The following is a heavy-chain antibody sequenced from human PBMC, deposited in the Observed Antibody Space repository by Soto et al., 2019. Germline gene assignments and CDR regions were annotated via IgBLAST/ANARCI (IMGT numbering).Heavy chain of an antibody. CDR3: ARDHGGWYFHCYFDL. D-gene: IGHD6-19*01. J-gene: IGHJ2*01. CDR1: GFTFSSYA. CDR2: ISYDGSNK. Sequence: QVQLVESGGGVVQPGRSLRLSCAASGFTFSSYAMHWVRQAPGKGLEWVAVISYDGSNKYYADSVKGRFTISRDNSKNTLYLQMSCLRVEDTAVYYCARDHGGWYFHCYFDLWGRGTLVTVSS. V-gene: IGHV3-30-3*01.